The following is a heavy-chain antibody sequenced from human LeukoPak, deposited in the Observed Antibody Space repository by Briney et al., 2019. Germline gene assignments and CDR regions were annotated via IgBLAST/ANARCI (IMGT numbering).Heavy chain of an antibody. V-gene: IGHV3-30*18. CDR2: ISYDGSNK. D-gene: IGHD3-10*01. CDR3: AKGTYYYGSTESTGSWYFDL. Sequence: AGGSLRLSCAASGFTFSGYGMHWVRQAPGKGLEWVAVISYDGSNKYYADSVKGRFTISRDNSKNTLYLQMNSLRAEDTAVYYCAKGTYYYGSTESTGSWYFDLWGRGTLVTVSS. CDR1: GFTFSGYG. J-gene: IGHJ2*01.